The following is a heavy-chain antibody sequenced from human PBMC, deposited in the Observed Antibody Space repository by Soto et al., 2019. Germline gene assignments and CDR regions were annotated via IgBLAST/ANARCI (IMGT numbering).Heavy chain of an antibody. J-gene: IGHJ4*02. D-gene: IGHD3-3*01. CDR2: ISGSGGST. Sequence: GGSLRLSCAASGFTFSSYAMSWVRQAPGKGLEWVSAISGSGGSTYYADSVKGRFTISRDNSKNTLYLQMNSLRAEDTAVYYCAKEGTYDFWIGYPETYFDYWGQGTLVTVSS. V-gene: IGHV3-23*01. CDR3: AKEGTYDFWIGYPETYFDY. CDR1: GFTFSSYA.